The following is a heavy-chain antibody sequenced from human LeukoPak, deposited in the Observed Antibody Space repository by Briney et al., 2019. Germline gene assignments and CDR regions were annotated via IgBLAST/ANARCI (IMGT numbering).Heavy chain of an antibody. CDR1: GYTFTNYD. D-gene: IGHD3-10*01. CDR3: ARLVVRGTTGDGGDY. J-gene: IGHJ4*02. Sequence: GASVKVSCKASGYTFTNYDINWVRRATGQGLEWMGWMNPNSGNTGYAQKFQGRVTMTRDTSISTAYMELSGLRSEDTAVYYCARLVVRGTTGDGGDYWGQGTLVTVSS. CDR2: MNPNSGNT. V-gene: IGHV1-8*01.